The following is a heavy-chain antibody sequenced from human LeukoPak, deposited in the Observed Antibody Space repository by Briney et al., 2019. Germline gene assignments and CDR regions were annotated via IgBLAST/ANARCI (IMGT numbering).Heavy chain of an antibody. CDR3: ARTGDIVLMVYPQYFQH. D-gene: IGHD2-8*01. J-gene: IGHJ1*01. V-gene: IGHV1-2*02. CDR1: GYTFTGYY. Sequence: ASVKVSCKASGYTFTGYYMHWVRQPPGQGLEWMGWINPNSGGTNYAQKFQGRLTMTRDTSISTAYMERSRLRSDDTAVYYCARTGDIVLMVYPQYFQHWGQGTLVTVSS. CDR2: INPNSGGT.